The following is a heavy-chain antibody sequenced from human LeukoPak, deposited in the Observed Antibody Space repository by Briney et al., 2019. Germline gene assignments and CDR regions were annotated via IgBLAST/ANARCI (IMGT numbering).Heavy chain of an antibody. Sequence: GGSLRLSCAASGITVSDNYMSWVRLAPGKGLEWVSVIYSGGSTDYADSVKGRFTISRDNSKNTLYLQMNSLRAEDTAVYYCARENKAVAAHYFDYWGQGTLVTVSS. CDR3: ARENKAVAAHYFDY. J-gene: IGHJ4*02. V-gene: IGHV3-66*01. CDR1: GITVSDNY. D-gene: IGHD6-19*01. CDR2: IYSGGST.